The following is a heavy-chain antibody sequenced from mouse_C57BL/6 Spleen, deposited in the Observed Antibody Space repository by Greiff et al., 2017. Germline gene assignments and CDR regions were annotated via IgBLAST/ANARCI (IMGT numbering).Heavy chain of an antibody. CDR1: SYTFTSYW. CDR2: IYPSDSET. V-gene: IGHV1-61*01. CDR3: ARRRGAMDY. J-gene: IGHJ4*01. Sequence: QVQLQQPGAELVRPGSSVKLSCKASSYTFTSYWMDWVKQRPGQGLEWIGNIYPSDSETHYNQKFKDKATLTVDKSSSTAYMQLSSLTSEDSAVYYCARRRGAMDYWGQGTSVTVSS.